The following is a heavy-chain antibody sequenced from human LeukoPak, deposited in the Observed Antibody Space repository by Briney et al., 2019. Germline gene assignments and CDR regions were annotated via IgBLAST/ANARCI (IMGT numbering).Heavy chain of an antibody. CDR2: IYYSGST. V-gene: IGHV4-59*12. CDR3: ARAQWLALFDY. Sequence: SETLSLTCTVSGGSISSDYWSWIRQPPGKGLEWIGYIYYSGSTNYNPSLKSRVTISVDTSKNQFSLKLSSVTAADTAVYYCARAQWLALFDYWGQGTLVTVSS. D-gene: IGHD3-22*01. CDR1: GGSISSDY. J-gene: IGHJ4*02.